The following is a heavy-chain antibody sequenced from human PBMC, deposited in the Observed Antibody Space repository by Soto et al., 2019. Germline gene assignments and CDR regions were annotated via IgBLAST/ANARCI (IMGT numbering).Heavy chain of an antibody. D-gene: IGHD6-13*01. CDR1: GGSISSGGYY. CDR3: ARASSWNYYGTDV. Sequence: PSETLSLTCTVSGGSISSGGYYWSWIRQHPGKGLEWIGYIYYSGSTYYNPSLKSRVTISVDTSKNQFSLKLSSVTAADTAVYYCARASSWNYYGTDVRGQAPTVPVS. J-gene: IGHJ6*02. V-gene: IGHV4-31*03. CDR2: IYYSGST.